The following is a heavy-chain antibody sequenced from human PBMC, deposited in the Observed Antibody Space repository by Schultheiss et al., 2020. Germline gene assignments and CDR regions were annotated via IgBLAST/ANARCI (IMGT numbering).Heavy chain of an antibody. D-gene: IGHD3-22*01. CDR2: INPNSGGT. CDR1: GGTFSSYG. CDR3: ARDRNYYDSSGDWFDP. J-gene: IGHJ5*02. Sequence: ASVKVSCKASGGTFSSYGISWVRQAPGQGLEWMGWINPNSGGTNYAQKFQGRVTMTRDTSTSTAYMELRSLRSDDTAVYYCARDRNYYDSSGDWFDPWGQGTLVNVYS. V-gene: IGHV1-2*02.